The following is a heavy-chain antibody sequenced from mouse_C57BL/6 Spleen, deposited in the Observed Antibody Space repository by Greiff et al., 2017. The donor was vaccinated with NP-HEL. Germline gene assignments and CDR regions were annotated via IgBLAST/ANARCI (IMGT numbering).Heavy chain of an antibody. J-gene: IGHJ3*01. V-gene: IGHV1-69*01. D-gene: IGHD2-4*01. Sequence: QVQLQQPGAELVMPGASVKLSCKASGYTFTSYWMHWVKQRPGQGLECIGEIDPSDSYTNYNQKFKGKSTLTVDKSSSTAYMQLSSLTSEDSAVYYCARNRDDYDLAYWGQGTLVTVSA. CDR1: GYTFTSYW. CDR2: IDPSDSYT. CDR3: ARNRDDYDLAY.